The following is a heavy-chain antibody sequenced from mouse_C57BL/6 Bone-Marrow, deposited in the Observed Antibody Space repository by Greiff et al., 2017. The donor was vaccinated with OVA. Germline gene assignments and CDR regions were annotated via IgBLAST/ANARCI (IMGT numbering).Heavy chain of an antibody. D-gene: IGHD1-1*01. V-gene: IGHV5-6*02. J-gene: IGHJ2*01. CDR1: GFTFSSYG. Sequence: DVKLVESGGDLVKPGGSLKLSCAASGFTFSSYGMSWVRQTPDKRLEWVATISSGGSYTYYPDSVKGRFTISRDNAKNTLYLQMSSLKSEDTAMYYCARHYDWGQGTTLTVSS. CDR3: ARHYD. CDR2: ISSGGSYT.